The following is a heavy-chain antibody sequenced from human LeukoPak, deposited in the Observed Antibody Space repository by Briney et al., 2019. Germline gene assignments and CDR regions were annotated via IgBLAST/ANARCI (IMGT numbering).Heavy chain of an antibody. CDR3: ARDLGLRGYMAV. CDR2: ISYDGSNK. V-gene: IGHV3-30*03. CDR1: GFTFSSYW. J-gene: IGHJ6*03. D-gene: IGHD4-17*01. Sequence: GGSLRLSCAASGFTFSSYWMSWVRQAPGKGLEWVAVISYDGSNKYYADSVKGRFTISRDNSKNTLYLQMSSLRAEDTAMYYCARDLGLRGYMAVWGKGTTVTVSS.